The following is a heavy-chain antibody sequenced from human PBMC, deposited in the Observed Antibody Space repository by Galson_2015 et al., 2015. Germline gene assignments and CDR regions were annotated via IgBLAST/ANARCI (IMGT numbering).Heavy chain of an antibody. D-gene: IGHD3-22*01. CDR1: GFTFSSYS. CDR3: ARDQSQYYYDSSGKGGAFDI. V-gene: IGHV3-21*01. CDR2: ISSSSSYI. J-gene: IGHJ3*02. Sequence: SLRLSCAASGFTFSSYSMNWVRQAPGKGLEWVSSISSSSSYIYYADSVKGRFTISRDNAKNSLYLQMNSLRAEDTAVYYCARDQSQYYYDSSGKGGAFDIWGQGTMVTVSS.